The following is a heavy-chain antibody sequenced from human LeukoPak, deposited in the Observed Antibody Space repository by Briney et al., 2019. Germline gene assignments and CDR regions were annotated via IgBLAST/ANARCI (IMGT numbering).Heavy chain of an antibody. CDR1: GFTFSTYS. D-gene: IGHD3-22*01. J-gene: IGHJ4*02. CDR3: ARDPTGGYSDY. CDR2: ISSSSSTI. Sequence: PGGSLRLSCAASGFTFSTYSMNWVRQAPGKGLEWVSYISSSSSTIYYADSVKGRFTISRDNAKNSLYLQMNSLRAEDTAVYYCARDPTGGYSDYWGQGTLVAVSS. V-gene: IGHV3-48*04.